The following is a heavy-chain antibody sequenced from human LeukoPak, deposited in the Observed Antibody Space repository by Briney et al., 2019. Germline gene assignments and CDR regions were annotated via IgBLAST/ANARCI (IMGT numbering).Heavy chain of an antibody. CDR2: TYTGGST. J-gene: IGHJ4*02. D-gene: IGHD2-2*01. V-gene: IGHV3-66*01. CDR3: ARSALLTADPFDY. Sequence: PGGSLRLSCAASGFTVSDHYMTWVRQAPGKGLEWVSITYTGGSTYSADSVKDRFTVFRDSSKNTLYLEMNSLRAEDTAIYYCARSALLTADPFDYWGQGTLATVSS. CDR1: GFTVSDHY.